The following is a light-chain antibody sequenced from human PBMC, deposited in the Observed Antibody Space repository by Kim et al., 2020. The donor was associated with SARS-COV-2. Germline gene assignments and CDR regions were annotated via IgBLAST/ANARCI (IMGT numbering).Light chain of an antibody. V-gene: IGLV3-9*01. J-gene: IGLJ3*02. CDR2: RDS. CDR3: QVWDSSTGA. CDR1: NIGTKN. Sequence: VALGQTATIVYEGNNIGTKNVHWFQQKPGQAPVLVISRDSNRPSGIPERFSGSNSGNTATLTISRAQPGDETDSYCQVWDSSTGAFGGGTQLTVL.